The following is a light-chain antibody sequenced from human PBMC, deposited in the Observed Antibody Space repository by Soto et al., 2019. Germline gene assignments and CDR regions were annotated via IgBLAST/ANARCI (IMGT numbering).Light chain of an antibody. CDR1: QSIGSS. CDR3: QQYYNFWT. V-gene: IGKV1-5*03. CDR2: KAS. J-gene: IGKJ1*01. Sequence: DIPMTQSPSTLSASVGDTVTITCRASQSIGSSLAWYQQKPGKAPNLLIYKASNLESGVPSRFSGSESETEFTLTISSVQPDDFSTYYCQQYYNFWTFGQGTKVEIK.